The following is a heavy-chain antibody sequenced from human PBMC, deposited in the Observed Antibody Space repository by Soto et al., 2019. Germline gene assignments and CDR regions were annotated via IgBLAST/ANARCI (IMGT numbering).Heavy chain of an antibody. D-gene: IGHD6-13*01. V-gene: IGHV3-49*03. Sequence: PGGSLRLSFTASGFTFGDYAISWFRRAPGKGLEWVGFIRSKAYGGTTEYAASVKGRFTISRDDSKGIAYLQMNSLKTEDTAVYYCTRHNIAANRDLGYMDVWGQGTTV. CDR3: TRHNIAANRDLGYMDV. CDR2: IRSKAYGGTT. J-gene: IGHJ6*02. CDR1: GFTFGDYA.